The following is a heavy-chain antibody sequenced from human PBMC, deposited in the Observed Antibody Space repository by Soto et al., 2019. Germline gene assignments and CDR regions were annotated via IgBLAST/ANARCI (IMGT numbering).Heavy chain of an antibody. Sequence: QVQLVESGGGVVQPGRSLRLSCAASGFTFSSYGMHWVRQAPGKGLEWVAVISYDGSNKYYADSVKGRFTISRDNSKNTLHLQMNSLRAEDTAVYYCAKDDRGYSYDHFTRYYGMDVWGQGTTVTVSS. V-gene: IGHV3-30*18. CDR2: ISYDGSNK. CDR1: GFTFSSYG. D-gene: IGHD5-18*01. CDR3: AKDDRGYSYDHFTRYYGMDV. J-gene: IGHJ6*02.